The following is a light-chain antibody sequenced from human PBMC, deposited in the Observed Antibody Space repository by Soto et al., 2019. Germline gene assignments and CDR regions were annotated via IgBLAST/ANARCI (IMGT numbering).Light chain of an antibody. CDR2: VAS. CDR1: QSVSSSY. Sequence: EIVLTQSPGTLSLSPGERATLSCRASQSVSSSYLAWYQQKPGQAPRLLIYVASSRATGIPDRFSGSGSGTDSTLTISRLEPEEFAVYYCQQYGSSPWTFGQGTKVEIK. J-gene: IGKJ1*01. V-gene: IGKV3-20*01. CDR3: QQYGSSPWT.